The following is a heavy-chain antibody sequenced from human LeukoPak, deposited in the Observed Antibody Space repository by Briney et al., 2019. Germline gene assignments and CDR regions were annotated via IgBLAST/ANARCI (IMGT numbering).Heavy chain of an antibody. CDR1: RFTFSSYS. CDR2: IGSSSSHI. CDR3: ARERLGYCSGGSCYPNYYFDY. Sequence: SGGSLRLSCAASRFTFSSYSMNWVRQAPGKGLEWVSSIGSSSSHIYYAGPVKGRFTISRDNAKNSLYLQMSSLRAEDTAVYYCARERLGYCSGGSCYPNYYFDYWGQGTLVTVSS. J-gene: IGHJ4*02. V-gene: IGHV3-21*01. D-gene: IGHD2-15*01.